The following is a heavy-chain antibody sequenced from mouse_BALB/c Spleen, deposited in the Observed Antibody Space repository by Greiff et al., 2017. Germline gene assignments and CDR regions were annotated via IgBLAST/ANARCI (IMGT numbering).Heavy chain of an antibody. D-gene: IGHD1-1*01. CDR1: GFTFSSFG. Sequence: EVKLMESGGGLVQPGGSRKLSCAASGFTFSSFGMHWVRQAPEKGLEWVAYISSGSSTIYYADTVKGRFTISRDNPKNTLFLQMTSLRSEDTAMYYFARWGTTVDWYFDVWGAGTTVTVSS. CDR3: ARWGTTVDWYFDV. J-gene: IGHJ1*01. CDR2: ISSGSSTI. V-gene: IGHV5-17*02.